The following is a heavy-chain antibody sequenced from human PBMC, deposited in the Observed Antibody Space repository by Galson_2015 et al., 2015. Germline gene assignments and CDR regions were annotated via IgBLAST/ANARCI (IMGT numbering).Heavy chain of an antibody. J-gene: IGHJ5*02. D-gene: IGHD3-9*01. CDR2: INAGNGNT. V-gene: IGHV1-3*01. CDR3: ARTTYDILTGYYKGNWFDP. CDR1: GYTSTRYA. Sequence: CKASGYTSTRYAMHWVRQAPGQRLEWMGWINAGNGNTKYSQKFRGRVTITRDTSASTAYMELSSLRSEDTAVYYCARTTYDILTGYYKGNWFDPWGQGTLVTVSS.